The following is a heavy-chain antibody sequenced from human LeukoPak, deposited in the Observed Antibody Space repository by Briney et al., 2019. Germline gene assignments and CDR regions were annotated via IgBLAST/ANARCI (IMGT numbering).Heavy chain of an antibody. J-gene: IGHJ4*02. CDR2: ISYDGSNK. D-gene: IGHD6-19*01. CDR1: GFTFSSYA. Sequence: GGSLRLSCAASGFTFSSYAMHWVRQAPGKGLEWVAVISYDGSNKYYADSVKGRFTISRDNSKNTLYLQMNSLRAEDTAVYYCAKDRTQGRYSSGLGYWGQGTLVTVSS. CDR3: AKDRTQGRYSSGLGY. V-gene: IGHV3-30-3*01.